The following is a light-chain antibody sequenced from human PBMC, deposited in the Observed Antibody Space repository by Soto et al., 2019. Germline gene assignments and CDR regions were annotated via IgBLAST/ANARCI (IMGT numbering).Light chain of an antibody. Sequence: DIQMTQSPSTLSASVGDTVTITCRASQSINNWLAWYQQKPGKAPNLLIFDASNLESGVPSRFSGSGSGTAFPLTITSLQKDDFATYYGQQYNDYRFGQGTKVDIK. CDR3: QQYNDYR. V-gene: IGKV1-5*01. CDR1: QSINNW. J-gene: IGKJ1*01. CDR2: DAS.